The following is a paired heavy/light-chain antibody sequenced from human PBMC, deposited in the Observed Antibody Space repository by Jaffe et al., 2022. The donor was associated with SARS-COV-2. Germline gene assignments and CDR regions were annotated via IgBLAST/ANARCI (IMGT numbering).Heavy chain of an antibody. CDR1: SGSISTYY. Sequence: QVQLQESGPGLVKPSETLSLTCTVSSGSISTYYWNWIRQPPGKGLEWIGFIYYSGSTNYNPSLKSRVTISVDTSKNQFSLNLSSVTAADTAVYYCARGSAAHGGYPDYWGQGTLVTVSS. V-gene: IGHV4-59*01. CDR2: IYYSGST. J-gene: IGHJ4*02. CDR3: ARGSAAHGGYPDY. D-gene: IGHD3-22*01.
Light chain of an antibody. CDR3: QQYYSSPYT. CDR1: QSVLYSSNNKNY. Sequence: DIVMTQSPDSLAVSLGERATINCKSSQSVLYSSNNKNYLAWYQQKPGQPPKLLIYWASTRESGVPDRFSGSGSGTDFTLTISSLQAEDVAVYYCQQYYSSPYTFGQGTKLGIK. CDR2: WAS. V-gene: IGKV4-1*01. J-gene: IGKJ2*01.